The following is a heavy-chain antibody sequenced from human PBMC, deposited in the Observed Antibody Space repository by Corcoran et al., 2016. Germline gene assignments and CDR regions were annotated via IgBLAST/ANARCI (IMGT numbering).Heavy chain of an antibody. Sequence: QVQLVQSGAEVKKPGASVKVSCKASGYTFTSYYMHWVRQAPGQGLEWMGIINPSGGSTSYAQKFQGRVTMTRDTSTSTVYMELSSLRSEDTAVYYCARDLGDYVWGSYRPNWFDPWGQGTLVTVSS. CDR1: GYTFTSYY. D-gene: IGHD3-16*02. V-gene: IGHV1-46*01. CDR3: ARDLGDYVWGSYRPNWFDP. J-gene: IGHJ5*02. CDR2: INPSGGST.